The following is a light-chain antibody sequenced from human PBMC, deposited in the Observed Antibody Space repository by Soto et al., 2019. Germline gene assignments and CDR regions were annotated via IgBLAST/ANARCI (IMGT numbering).Light chain of an antibody. V-gene: IGKV3-11*01. J-gene: IGKJ2*02. CDR1: QSVPSY. Sequence: EIVLTQSPATLSLSPGERATLSCRASQSVPSYLAWYQQKPSQAPRLLIYDISNRATGSPARFSGSGSGTDFTLTSRSLEPEDSAIYYCHQRNSWPRSTFGQGTKLQIK. CDR3: HQRNSWPRST. CDR2: DIS.